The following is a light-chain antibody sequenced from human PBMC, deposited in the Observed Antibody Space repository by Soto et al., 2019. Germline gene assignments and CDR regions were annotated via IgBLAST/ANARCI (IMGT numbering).Light chain of an antibody. V-gene: IGLV2-11*01. CDR3: CSYAGSYSYV. CDR2: DVT. J-gene: IGLJ1*01. Sequence: QSVLTQPRSVSGSPGQSVAISCTGTSSDVGGYNYVSWYQQHPGKAPKLMIYDVTKRPSGVPDRFSASKSGNTASLTISGLQADDEADYYCCSYAGSYSYVFGTGTK. CDR1: SSDVGGYNY.